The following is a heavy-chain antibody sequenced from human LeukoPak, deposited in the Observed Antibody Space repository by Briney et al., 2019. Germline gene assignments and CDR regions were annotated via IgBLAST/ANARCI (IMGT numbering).Heavy chain of an antibody. V-gene: IGHV1-8*03. J-gene: IGHJ2*01. D-gene: IGHD3-22*01. CDR2: MNPNSGNT. CDR3: ARESDDSSGYWSLFAGEWYFDL. CDR1: GYTFTSYD. Sequence: ASVKVSCKASGYTFTSYDINWVRQATGQGLEWMGWMNPNSGNTGYAQKFQGRVTITRNTSISTAYMELSSLRSEDTAVYYCARESDDSSGYWSLFAGEWYFDLWGRGTLVTVSS.